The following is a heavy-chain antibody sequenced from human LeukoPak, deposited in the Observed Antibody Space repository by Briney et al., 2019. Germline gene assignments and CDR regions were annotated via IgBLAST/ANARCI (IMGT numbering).Heavy chain of an antibody. J-gene: IGHJ4*02. D-gene: IGHD4-17*01. CDR2: IIPIFGTA. Sequence: SVKVSCKASGGTCSSYAISWVRQAPGQGLEWMGGIIPIFGTANYAQKFQGRVTITADESTSTAYMELSSLRSEDTAVYYCARDRPNDYGDVFDYWGQGTLVTVSS. CDR3: ARDRPNDYGDVFDY. CDR1: GGTCSSYA. V-gene: IGHV1-69*13.